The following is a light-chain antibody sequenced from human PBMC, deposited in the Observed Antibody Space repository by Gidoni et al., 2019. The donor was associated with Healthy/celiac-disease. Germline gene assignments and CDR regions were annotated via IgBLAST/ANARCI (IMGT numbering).Light chain of an antibody. CDR2: KAS. CDR1: QSIGTW. CDR3: QQYNSYSGLT. V-gene: IGKV1-5*03. Sequence: DIQMTQSPSTLSASVGDRVTITCRASQSIGTWLAWYQQKPGKAPKLMIYKASSLERGVPSRFSGSGSGTEFTLTISSLQPDDFATYYCQQYNSYSGLTFGGGTKVEIK. J-gene: IGKJ4*01.